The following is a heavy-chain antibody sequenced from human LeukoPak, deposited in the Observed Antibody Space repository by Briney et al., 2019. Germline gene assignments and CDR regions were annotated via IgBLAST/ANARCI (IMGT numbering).Heavy chain of an antibody. CDR2: VSSAGTT. Sequence: GGSLRLSCAVSGFTVSDNYMSWVRQAPGKGLEWVSVVSSAGTTYHADSVKGPFNISRHNSNNTLFLQMNSLRAEDTAVYYCARASILQQLVGAFDVWGQGTMVTVSS. CDR1: GFTVSDNY. V-gene: IGHV3-53*04. J-gene: IGHJ3*01. CDR3: ARASILQQLVGAFDV. D-gene: IGHD6-13*01.